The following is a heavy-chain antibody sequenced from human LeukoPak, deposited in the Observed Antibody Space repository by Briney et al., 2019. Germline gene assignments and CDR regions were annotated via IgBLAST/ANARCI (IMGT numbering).Heavy chain of an antibody. D-gene: IGHD1-20*01. CDR3: ARDNWNDVSGAFDI. V-gene: IGHV1-46*01. CDR1: GYSFTSYY. Sequence: GASVKVSCKASGYSFTSYYLHWVRQAPGQGLEWMGIINPSGGSTSYAQKFQGRVTMTRDMSTSTDYMELSSLTSEDTAVYYCARDNWNDVSGAFDIWGQGTMVTVSS. CDR2: INPSGGST. J-gene: IGHJ3*02.